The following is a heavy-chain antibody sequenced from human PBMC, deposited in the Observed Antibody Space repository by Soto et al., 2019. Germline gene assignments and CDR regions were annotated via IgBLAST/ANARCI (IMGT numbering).Heavy chain of an antibody. D-gene: IGHD1-26*01. J-gene: IGHJ4*02. CDR3: ARLDSGSYWRAWTY. CDR1: GFTVSSNY. V-gene: IGHV3-53*01. Sequence: GGSLRLSCAASGFTVSSNYMSWVRQAPGKGLEWVSVIYSGGSTYYADSVKGRFTISRDNSKNTLYLQMNSLRAEDTAVYYCARLDSGSYWRAWTYWGQGTLVTVSS. CDR2: IYSGGST.